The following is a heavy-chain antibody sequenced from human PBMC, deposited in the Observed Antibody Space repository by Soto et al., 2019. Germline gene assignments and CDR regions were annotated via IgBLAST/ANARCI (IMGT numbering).Heavy chain of an antibody. CDR2: IFSSGST. CDR3: ARDQGAVVTADNWFDP. V-gene: IGHV4-4*07. J-gene: IGHJ5*02. D-gene: IGHD2-21*02. Sequence: QVQLQESGPGLVKPSETLSLTCTVSGGSITDYSWVWIRQPAGKGLEWIGRIFSSGSTNYNPSLKGRITMSLDTSKNQFSLKLNSATATDTAVYFCARDQGAVVTADNWFDPWGQGILVTVSS. CDR1: GGSITDYS.